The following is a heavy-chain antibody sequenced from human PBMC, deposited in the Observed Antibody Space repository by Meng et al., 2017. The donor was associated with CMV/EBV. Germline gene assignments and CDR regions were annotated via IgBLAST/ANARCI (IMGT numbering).Heavy chain of an antibody. CDR2: NYTSGST. CDR1: GGLIRSGSYC. J-gene: IGHJ5*02. D-gene: IGHD3-22*01. V-gene: IGHV4-61*02. CDR3: AREVVVITPYNWFDP. Sequence: VMRTEAGPGCVKLYMTMSPTSHVCGGLIRSGSYCWSWIRQPAGKGLEWIGRNYTSGSTNYNPSPKSRVTISVAQSKNQFSLKLSSVTAADTAVYYCAREVVVITPYNWFDPWGQGTLVTVSS.